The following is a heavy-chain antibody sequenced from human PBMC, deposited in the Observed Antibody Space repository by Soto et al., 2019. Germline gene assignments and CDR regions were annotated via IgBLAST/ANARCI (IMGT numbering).Heavy chain of an antibody. Sequence: GGSLRLSCAASGFTFDDYGMHWVRQGPGKGLEWVSGITWNSATIGYAASVKGRFTISRDNAKNSLYLQMNSLRAEDTALYYCAKDMGDRVGATTFDYWGQGTLVTVSS. D-gene: IGHD1-26*01. CDR2: ITWNSATI. CDR3: AKDMGDRVGATTFDY. V-gene: IGHV3-9*01. J-gene: IGHJ4*02. CDR1: GFTFDDYG.